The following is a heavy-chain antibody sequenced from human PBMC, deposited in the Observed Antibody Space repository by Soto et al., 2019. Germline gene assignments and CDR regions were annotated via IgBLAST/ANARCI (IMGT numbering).Heavy chain of an antibody. D-gene: IGHD6-13*01. CDR1: GFTFSSYS. CDR3: ARDSLAAAGFDY. Sequence: LRLSCAASGFTFSSYSMNWVRQAPGKGLEWVSSISSSSSYIYYADSVKGRFTISRDNAKNSLYLQMNSLRAEDTAVYYCARDSLAAAGFDYWGQGTLVTVSS. CDR2: ISSSSSYI. J-gene: IGHJ4*02. V-gene: IGHV3-21*01.